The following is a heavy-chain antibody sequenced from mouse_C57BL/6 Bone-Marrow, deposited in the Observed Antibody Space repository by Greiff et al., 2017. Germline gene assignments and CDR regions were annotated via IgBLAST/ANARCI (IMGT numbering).Heavy chain of an antibody. V-gene: IGHV1-18*01. CDR2: INPNNGGT. CDR3: ARSDYYGSSYGAY. CDR1: GYTFTDYN. J-gene: IGHJ3*01. D-gene: IGHD1-1*01. Sequence: EVQLQQSGPELVKPGASVKIPCKASGYTFTDYNMDWVKQSHGKSLEWIGDINPNNGGTIYNQKFKGKATLTVDKSSSTAYMGLRSLTSEDTAVYYCARSDYYGSSYGAYWGQGTLVTVSA.